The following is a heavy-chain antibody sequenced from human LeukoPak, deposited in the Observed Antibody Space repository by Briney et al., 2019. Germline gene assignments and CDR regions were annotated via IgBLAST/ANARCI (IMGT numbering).Heavy chain of an antibody. V-gene: IGHV1-18*01. CDR1: GYTFTSYG. CDR2: ISAYNGNT. J-gene: IGHJ6*02. D-gene: IGHD6-19*01. CDR3: ARDTSSSGRKIRYYYGMDV. Sequence: ASVKVSCKASGYTFTSYGISWVRQAPGQGLEWMGWISAYNGNTNYAQKLQGRVTMTTDTSTSTAYMELRSLRSDDTAVYYCARDTSSSGRKIRYYYGMDVWGQGTTVTVPS.